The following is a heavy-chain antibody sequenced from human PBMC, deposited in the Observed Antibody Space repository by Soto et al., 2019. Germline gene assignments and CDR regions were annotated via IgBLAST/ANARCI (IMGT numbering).Heavy chain of an antibody. CDR3: AKDAHEAAASDV. J-gene: IGHJ3*01. CDR2: MSTYNANK. CDR1: GYAFSSFG. D-gene: IGHD6-25*01. Sequence: SVKVSCKASGYAFSSFGINWVRRAPGQGLEWVGWMSTYNANKVYAQKFQGRVTMTSDTATSTAYMDLGPLTSDDTAVYYCAKDAHEAAASDVWGQGTKVTVSS. V-gene: IGHV1-18*01.